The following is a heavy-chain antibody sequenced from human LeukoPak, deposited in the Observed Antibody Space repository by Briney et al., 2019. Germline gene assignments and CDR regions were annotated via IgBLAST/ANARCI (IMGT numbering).Heavy chain of an antibody. D-gene: IGHD2/OR15-2a*01. CDR1: GFTFSSYS. V-gene: IGHV3-21*04. Sequence: GGSLRLSCAASGFTFSSYSMNWVRQAPGKGLEWVSSISSSSSYIYCADSVKGRFTISRYSAKYSLYLQINSLRVEDTAVYHCAPGGDSTSGQWGQGTLVTVSS. CDR3: APGGDSTSGQ. CDR2: ISSSSSYI. J-gene: IGHJ4*02.